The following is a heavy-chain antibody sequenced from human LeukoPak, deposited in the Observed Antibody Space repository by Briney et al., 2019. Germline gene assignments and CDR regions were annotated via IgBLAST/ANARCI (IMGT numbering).Heavy chain of an antibody. CDR2: IRYDGSNK. J-gene: IGHJ6*03. V-gene: IGHV3-30*02. D-gene: IGHD2-2*01. Sequence: GGSLRLSCEASGFTFKNYGMSWVRQAPGKGLEWVAFIRYDGSNKYYADSVKGRFTISRDNSKNTLYLQMNSLRAEDTAVYYCAKVEAVPAAMVGFNYYYYMDVWGKGTTVTVSS. CDR3: AKVEAVPAAMVGFNYYYYMDV. CDR1: GFTFKNYG.